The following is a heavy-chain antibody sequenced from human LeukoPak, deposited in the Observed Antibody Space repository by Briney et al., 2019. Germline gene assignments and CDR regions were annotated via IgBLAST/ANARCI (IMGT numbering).Heavy chain of an antibody. V-gene: IGHV3-23*01. CDR1: GFTFSSYS. D-gene: IGHD7-27*01. J-gene: IGHJ4*02. CDR3: AKGGGLGTYYFDY. CDR2: ISGSGGST. Sequence: GGSLRLSCAASGFTFSSYSMSWVRQAPGKGLEWVSAISGSGGSTYYADSVKGRFTISRDNSKNTLYLQMNSLRAEDTAVYYCAKGGGLGTYYFDYWGQGTLVTVSS.